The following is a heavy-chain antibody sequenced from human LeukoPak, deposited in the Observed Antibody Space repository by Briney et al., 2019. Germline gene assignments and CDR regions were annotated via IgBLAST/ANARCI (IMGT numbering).Heavy chain of an antibody. J-gene: IGHJ4*02. CDR1: GFTFSSYG. V-gene: IGHV3-30*03. CDR2: ISYDGSNK. CDR3: ARDPLRFLEWLPEYYFDY. Sequence: GGSLRLSCAASGFTFSSYGMHWVRQAPGKGLEWVAVISYDGSNKYYADSVKGRFTISRDNSKNTLYLQMNSLRAEDTAVYYCARDPLRFLEWLPEYYFDYWGQGTLVTVSS. D-gene: IGHD3-3*01.